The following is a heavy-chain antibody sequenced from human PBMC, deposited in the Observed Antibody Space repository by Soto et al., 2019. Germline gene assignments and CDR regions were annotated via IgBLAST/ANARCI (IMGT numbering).Heavy chain of an antibody. V-gene: IGHV4-38-2*02. Sequence: PSETLSLTCGVSGYSISSGYQWGWIRRPPGKGPEWIGSVYHDGRTRYNPPLESRVTISVDTSKNQFSLNPNSVTVADTAMYYCARDFYGSRAAGWFDPWGQGTLVTVSS. CDR3: ARDFYGSRAAGWFDP. J-gene: IGHJ5*02. CDR2: VYHDGRT. D-gene: IGHD3-10*01. CDR1: GYSISSGYQ.